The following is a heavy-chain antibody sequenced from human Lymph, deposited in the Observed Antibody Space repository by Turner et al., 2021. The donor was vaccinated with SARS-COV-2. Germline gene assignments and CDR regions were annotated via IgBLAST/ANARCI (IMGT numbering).Heavy chain of an antibody. V-gene: IGHV3-15*01. J-gene: IGHJ4*02. CDR2: SKSKTDGGTT. CDR3: TTDPGQLVPYFDY. CDR1: GFTFSNAW. D-gene: IGHD6-6*01. Sequence: EVQLVGSGGGLVKPGGSLRLSCAASGFTFSNAWMSWVRQGPGKGMGLVGRSKSKTDGGTTDYAAPVKGRFTLSRDESKNTLYLQMSSLKTEDTAVYYCTTDPGQLVPYFDYWGQGTLVTVSS.